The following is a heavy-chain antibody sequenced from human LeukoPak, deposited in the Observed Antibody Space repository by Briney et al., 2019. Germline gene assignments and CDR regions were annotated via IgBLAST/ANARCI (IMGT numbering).Heavy chain of an antibody. Sequence: ASVEVSCKASGYTFTSYGISWVRQAPGQGLEWMGWISAYNGNTNYAQKLQGRVTMTRDTSTSTVYMELSSLRSEDTAVYYCARGGTVAGQRLGGDIIDYWGQGTLVTVSS. J-gene: IGHJ4*02. CDR1: GYTFTSYG. CDR2: ISAYNGNT. D-gene: IGHD6-19*01. V-gene: IGHV1-18*01. CDR3: ARGGTVAGQRLGGDIIDY.